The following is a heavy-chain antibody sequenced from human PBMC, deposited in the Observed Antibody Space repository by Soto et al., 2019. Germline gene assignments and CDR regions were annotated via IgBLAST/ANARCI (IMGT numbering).Heavy chain of an antibody. Sequence: PGGSLRLSCAASGFTFNTYAMNWVRQAPGKGLEWVASISGSGGTTFYVDSVKGRFTISRDSSQNTVYLQMNSLTAGDTALYYCAKATATGGGAFDICGQGTMVTVSS. V-gene: IGHV3-23*01. CDR3: AKATATGGGAFDI. CDR2: ISGSGGTT. D-gene: IGHD2-8*02. J-gene: IGHJ3*02. CDR1: GFTFNTYA.